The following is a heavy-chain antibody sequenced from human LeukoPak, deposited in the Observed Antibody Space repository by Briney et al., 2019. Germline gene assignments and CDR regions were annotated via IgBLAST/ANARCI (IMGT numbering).Heavy chain of an antibody. Sequence: SETLSLTCTVSGGSISSSSYYWGWIRQPPGKGLEWIGSIYYSGSTYYNPSLKSRVTISVDTSRNQFSLKLSSVTAADTAVYYCARQHSGSYSYYYMDVWGKGTTVTVSS. D-gene: IGHD1-26*01. CDR2: IYYSGST. CDR1: GGSISSSSYY. V-gene: IGHV4-39*01. CDR3: ARQHSGSYSYYYMDV. J-gene: IGHJ6*03.